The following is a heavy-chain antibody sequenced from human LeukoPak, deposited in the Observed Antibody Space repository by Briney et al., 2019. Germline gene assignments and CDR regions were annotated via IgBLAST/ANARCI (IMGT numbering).Heavy chain of an antibody. CDR3: ARLRYHDFWSGYWKYYYYMDV. J-gene: IGHJ6*03. Sequence: PGGSLRLSCTVPGFTVSSNSMSWVRQAPGKGLEWVSFIYSDNTHYSDSVKGRFTISRDNSKNTLYLQMNSLRAEDTAVYYCARLRYHDFWSGYWKYYYYMDVWGKGTTVTVSS. V-gene: IGHV3-53*01. CDR2: IYSDNT. D-gene: IGHD3-3*01. CDR1: GFTVSSNS.